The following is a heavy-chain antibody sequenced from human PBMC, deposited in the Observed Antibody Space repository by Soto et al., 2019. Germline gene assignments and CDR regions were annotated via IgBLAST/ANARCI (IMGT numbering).Heavy chain of an antibody. CDR3: AREQLQVVIPDY. J-gene: IGHJ4*02. CDR2: IKQEGSEK. CDR1: GFTFSSYW. V-gene: IGHV3-7*01. Sequence: EVQLVESGGGLVQPGGSLRLSCAASGFTFSSYWMNWVRQAPGKGLEWVANIKQEGSEKYYVDSVKGRVTISRDNTKNSLYLQMNSLRAEDTAVYYCAREQLQVVIPDYWGQGTLVTVSS. D-gene: IGHD6-13*01.